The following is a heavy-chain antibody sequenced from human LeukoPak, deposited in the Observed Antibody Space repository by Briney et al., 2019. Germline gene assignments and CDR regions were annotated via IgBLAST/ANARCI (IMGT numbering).Heavy chain of an antibody. J-gene: IGHJ4*02. V-gene: IGHV1-69*05. CDR3: ARGFGTTPRDY. CDR1: GGTFSSYA. CDR2: IIPIFGTA. Sequence: ASVKVSCKASGGTFSSYAISWVRQAPGQGLEWMGGIIPIFGTANYAQKFQGRVTMTRNTSISTAYMELSSLRSEDTAVYYCARGFGTTPRDYWGQGTLVTVSS. D-gene: IGHD1-1*01.